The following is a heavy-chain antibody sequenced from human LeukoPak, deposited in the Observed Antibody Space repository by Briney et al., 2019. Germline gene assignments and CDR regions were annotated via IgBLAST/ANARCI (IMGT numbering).Heavy chain of an antibody. CDR1: GGSISSSSYY. Sequence: SETLSLTCTVSGGSISSSSYYWGWIRQPPGKGLEWIGSIYYSGSTYYNPSLKSRVTISVDTSKNQFSLKLSSVTAADTAVYYCAREGSYCGGDCLNWFDPWGQGTLVTVSS. CDR2: IYYSGST. D-gene: IGHD2-21*02. V-gene: IGHV4-39*07. J-gene: IGHJ5*02. CDR3: AREGSYCGGDCLNWFDP.